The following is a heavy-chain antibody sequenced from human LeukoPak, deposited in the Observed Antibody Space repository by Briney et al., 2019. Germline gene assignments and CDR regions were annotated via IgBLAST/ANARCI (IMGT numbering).Heavy chain of an antibody. J-gene: IGHJ4*02. CDR3: ARGALSDYYDSSGYYY. V-gene: IGHV3-74*01. D-gene: IGHD3-22*01. CDR2: INSDGSST. CDR1: GFTFSSYW. Sequence: GGSLRLSCAASGFTFSSYWMHWVRQAPGKGLVWVSRINSDGSSTSYADSVKGRFTISRDNAKNTLYLQMNSLRAEDTAVYYCARGALSDYYDSSGYYYWGQGTLVTVSS.